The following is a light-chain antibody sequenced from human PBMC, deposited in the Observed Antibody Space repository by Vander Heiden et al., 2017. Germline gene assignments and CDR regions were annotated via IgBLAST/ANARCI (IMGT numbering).Light chain of an antibody. V-gene: IGLV2-11*01. CDR1: RSDVGGYNY. Sequence: QSALPQPRSVSGSPGQSVTISCTGTRSDVGGYNYVSWDQQHPGKAPKLMMYDVSKRPSGVPDRCSGSKSGNTASLTSSGLQAEDEADYYCCSYAGSYTWVFGGGTKLTVL. J-gene: IGLJ3*02. CDR2: DVS. CDR3: CSYAGSYTWV.